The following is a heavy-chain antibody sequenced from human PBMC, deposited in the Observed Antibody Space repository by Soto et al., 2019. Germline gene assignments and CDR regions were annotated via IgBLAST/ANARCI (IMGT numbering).Heavy chain of an antibody. CDR2: IYHSGST. CDR1: GGSFSGYY. J-gene: IGHJ1*01. D-gene: IGHD2-2*01. CDR3: AREEVQSTTLQH. Sequence: SETLSLTCAVYGGSFSGYYWSWIRQSPGKGLEWIGYIYHSGSTYYNPSLKSRVTISVDTSKNQFSLKLSSVTAADTAVYYCAREEVQSTTLQHWGQGTLVTVSS. V-gene: IGHV4-34*09.